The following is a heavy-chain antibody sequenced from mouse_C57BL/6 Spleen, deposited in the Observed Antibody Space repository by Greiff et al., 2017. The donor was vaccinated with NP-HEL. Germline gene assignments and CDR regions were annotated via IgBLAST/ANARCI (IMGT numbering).Heavy chain of an antibody. CDR3: ARGGADD. Sequence: QVQLQQPGAELVMPGASVKLSCKASGYTFTSYWMHWVKQRPGQGLEWIGEIDPSDSYTNYNEKFKSKATLTVDTSSSTAYMQLSSLTSEDSAVYYCARGGADDWGQGTTLTVSS. D-gene: IGHD6-1*01. V-gene: IGHV1-69*01. J-gene: IGHJ2*01. CDR2: IDPSDSYT. CDR1: GYTFTSYW.